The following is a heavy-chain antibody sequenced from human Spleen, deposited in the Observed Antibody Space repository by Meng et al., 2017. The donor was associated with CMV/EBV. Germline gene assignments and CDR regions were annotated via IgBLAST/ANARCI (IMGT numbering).Heavy chain of an antibody. CDR2: INPNSGGT. CDR3: ARVRVVPAAKPHYEDYGMDV. D-gene: IGHD2-2*01. V-gene: IGHV1-2*02. J-gene: IGHJ6*02. CDR1: GYTFTGYY. Sequence: ASVKVSCKASGYTFTGYYMHWVRQAPGQGLEWMGWINPNSGGTNYAQKFQGRVTMTRDTSISTAYMELSSLRSEDTAVYYCARVRVVPAAKPHYEDYGMDVWGQGTTVTVSS.